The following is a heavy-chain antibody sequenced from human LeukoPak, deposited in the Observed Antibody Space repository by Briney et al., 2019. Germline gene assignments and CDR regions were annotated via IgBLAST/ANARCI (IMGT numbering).Heavy chain of an antibody. Sequence: SETLSLTCTVSGGSISSYYWSWIRQPPGKGLEWIGYIYYSGSTNYNPSLKSRVTISVDTSKNQFSLKLSSVTAADTAVYYRARDSKGFGNDAFDIWGQGTMVTVSS. D-gene: IGHD3-10*01. J-gene: IGHJ3*02. CDR3: ARDSKGFGNDAFDI. V-gene: IGHV4-59*12. CDR2: IYYSGST. CDR1: GGSISSYY.